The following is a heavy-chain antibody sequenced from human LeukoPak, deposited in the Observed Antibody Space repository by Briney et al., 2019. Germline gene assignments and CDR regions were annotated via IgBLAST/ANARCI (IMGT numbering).Heavy chain of an antibody. J-gene: IGHJ4*02. Sequence: ASVKVSCKASGYTFTGYYMHWVRQAPGQGLEWMGWINPNSGGTNYAQKFQGRVTMTRDTSIGTAYMELRSLRSDDTAVYYCARGYRISGGYYYFFDYWGQGTLVTVSS. V-gene: IGHV1-2*02. CDR3: ARGYRISGGYYYFFDY. D-gene: IGHD3-22*01. CDR1: GYTFTGYY. CDR2: INPNSGGT.